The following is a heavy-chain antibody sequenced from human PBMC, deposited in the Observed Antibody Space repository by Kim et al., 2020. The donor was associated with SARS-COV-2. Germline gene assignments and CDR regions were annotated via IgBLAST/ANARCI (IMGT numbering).Heavy chain of an antibody. CDR3: ARIKGGGSGSKNNGDY. CDR1: GGSFSGYY. CDR2: INHSGST. J-gene: IGHJ4*02. V-gene: IGHV4-34*01. D-gene: IGHD3-22*01. Sequence: SETLSLTCAVYGGSFSGYYWSWIRRPPGKGLEWIGEINHSGSTNYNPSLKSRVTISVDTSKNQFSLKLSSVTAADTAVYYCARIKGGGSGSKNNGDYWGQGTLVTVSS.